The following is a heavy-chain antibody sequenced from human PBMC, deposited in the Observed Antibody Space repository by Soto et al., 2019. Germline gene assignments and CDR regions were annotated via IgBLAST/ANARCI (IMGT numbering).Heavy chain of an antibody. V-gene: IGHV4-59*01. CDR3: ARAPMVLSRSYFDS. D-gene: IGHD2-8*01. CDR2: ISYSGNT. Sequence: PSETLSLTCTVSGGSISNFYWSWIRQPPGKGLEWIGYISYSGNTNYNPSRKSRVSISVDTSKNQLSLNLTSVTAADTAVYYCARAPMVLSRSYFDSWGQGTLVTVSS. J-gene: IGHJ4*02. CDR1: GGSISNFY.